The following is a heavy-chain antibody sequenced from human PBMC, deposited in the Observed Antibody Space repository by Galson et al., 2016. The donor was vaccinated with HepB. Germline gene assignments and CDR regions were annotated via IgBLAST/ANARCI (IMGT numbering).Heavy chain of an antibody. D-gene: IGHD3-10*01. CDR2: ISGTGATT. Sequence: SLRLSCAASGFTFNNFAMSWVRQAPGKGLEWVSTISGTGATTYYADSVKGRFTISRDNSKNTLYLQMNSLRAEDTAVYYCAKDGSGSPDYWGQGTLVTVSS. CDR3: AKDGSGSPDY. CDR1: GFTFNNFA. J-gene: IGHJ4*02. V-gene: IGHV3-23*01.